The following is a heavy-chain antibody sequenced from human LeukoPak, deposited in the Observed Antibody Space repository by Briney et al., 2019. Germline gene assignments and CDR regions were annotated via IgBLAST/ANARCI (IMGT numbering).Heavy chain of an antibody. Sequence: PSETLSLTCTVPGGSMSSHYWSWIPQPPGKGLEWIGYIYYSGSTNYNPSLKSRVTISVDTSKNQFSLKLSSVTAADTAVYYCARQTPTTIVSGDAFDIWGQGTMVTVSS. CDR3: ARQTPTTIVSGDAFDI. D-gene: IGHD3-22*01. CDR2: IYYSGST. V-gene: IGHV4-59*08. CDR1: GGSMSSHY. J-gene: IGHJ3*02.